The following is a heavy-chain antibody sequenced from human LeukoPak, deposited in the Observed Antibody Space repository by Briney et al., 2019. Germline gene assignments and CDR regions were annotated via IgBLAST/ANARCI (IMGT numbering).Heavy chain of an antibody. CDR1: GFTFSSYA. Sequence: PGGSLRLSCAASGFTFSSYAMHWVRQAPGKGLEWVAVISYDGSNKYYADSVKGRFTISRDNSKNTLYLQMNSLRAEDTAVYYCARDHGTYYYDSSGYTVGVGYFDYWGQGTLVTVSS. V-gene: IGHV3-30-3*01. J-gene: IGHJ4*02. CDR2: ISYDGSNK. D-gene: IGHD3-22*01. CDR3: ARDHGTYYYDSSGYTVGVGYFDY.